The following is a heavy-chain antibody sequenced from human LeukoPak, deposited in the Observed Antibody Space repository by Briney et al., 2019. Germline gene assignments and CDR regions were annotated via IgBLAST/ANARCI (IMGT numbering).Heavy chain of an antibody. CDR1: GGSISSSSYY. CDR3: ANRGSSGWYGEVDY. J-gene: IGHJ4*02. CDR2: IYYSGST. V-gene: IGHV4-39*01. D-gene: IGHD6-19*01. Sequence: SETLYLTCTVSGGSISSSSYYWGWIRQPPGKGLEWIGSIYYSGSTYYNPSLKSRVTISVDTSKNQFSLKLSSVTAADTAVYYCANRGSSGWYGEVDYWGQGTLVTVSS.